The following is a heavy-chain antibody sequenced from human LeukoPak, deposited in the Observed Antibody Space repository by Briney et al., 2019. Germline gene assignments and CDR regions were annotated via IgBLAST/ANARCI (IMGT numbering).Heavy chain of an antibody. J-gene: IGHJ6*03. CDR2: IYYSGST. V-gene: IGHV4-39*01. Sequence: PSETLSLTCTVSGGSISSSSYYWGWIRQPPGKGLEWIGSIYYSGSTYYNPSLKSRVTISVDTSKNQFSLKLSSVTAADTAVYYCARHPWSSGLRYYYYMDVWGKGTTVTISS. CDR3: ARHPWSSGLRYYYYMDV. CDR1: GGSISSSSYY. D-gene: IGHD2-15*01.